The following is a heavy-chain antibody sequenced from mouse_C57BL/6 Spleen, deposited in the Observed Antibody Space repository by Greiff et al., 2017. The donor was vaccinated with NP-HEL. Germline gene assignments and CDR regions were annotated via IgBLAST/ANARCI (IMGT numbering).Heavy chain of an antibody. CDR1: GYTFTSYW. V-gene: IGHV1-55*01. J-gene: IGHJ4*01. Sequence: QVQLQQPGAELVKPGASVKMSCKASGYTFTSYWITWVKQRPGQGLEWIGDIYPGSGSTNYNEKFKSKATLTVDTSSSTANMQLSSLTSEDSAVYYCANYYGSSHYAMDYWGQGTSVTVSS. CDR2: IYPGSGST. D-gene: IGHD1-1*01. CDR3: ANYYGSSHYAMDY.